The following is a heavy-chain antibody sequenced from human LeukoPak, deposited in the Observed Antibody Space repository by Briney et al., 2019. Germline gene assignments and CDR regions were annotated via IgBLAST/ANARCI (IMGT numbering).Heavy chain of an antibody. CDR2: ISWNSGSI. V-gene: IGHV3-9*01. J-gene: IGHJ4*02. CDR3: AKDKFYGDFTAFDY. D-gene: IGHD4-17*01. CDR1: GFTFSSYW. Sequence: PGGSLRLSCAASGFTFSSYWMSWVRQAPGKGLGWVSGISWNSGSIGYADSVKGRFTISRDNAKNSLYLQMNSLRAEDTALYYCAKDKFYGDFTAFDYWGQGTLVTVSS.